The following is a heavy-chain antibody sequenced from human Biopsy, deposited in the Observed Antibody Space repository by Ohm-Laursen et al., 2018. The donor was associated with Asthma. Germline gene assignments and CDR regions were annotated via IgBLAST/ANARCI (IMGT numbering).Heavy chain of an antibody. CDR2: ISKDASTQ. CDR1: RFTYE. J-gene: IGHJ3*02. D-gene: IGHD1-1*01. Sequence: SLRLSCAASRFTYEMHWVRQAPGKGLEWVGVISKDASTQDYADSVKGRFTMARDNSKNTLDLQMNSLREEDTAVYYCVRDGTDDAFDIWCQGTVVSVSS. CDR3: VRDGTDDAFDI. V-gene: IGHV3-30*01.